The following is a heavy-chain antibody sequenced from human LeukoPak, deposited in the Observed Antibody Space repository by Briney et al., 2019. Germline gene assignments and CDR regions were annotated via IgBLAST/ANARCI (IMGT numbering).Heavy chain of an antibody. CDR1: GFTFSNYC. V-gene: IGHV3-74*01. D-gene: IGHD3-3*01. CDR3: VRDWRGVDY. Sequence: GGSLRLSCAASGFTFSNYCMHWVRQAPGKGLVWVSHTNSDGSNTNYADSVKGRFTISRDNAKNTLYLQMNSLRAEDTAVYYCVRDWRGVDYWGQGTLVTVSS. J-gene: IGHJ4*02. CDR2: TNSDGSNT.